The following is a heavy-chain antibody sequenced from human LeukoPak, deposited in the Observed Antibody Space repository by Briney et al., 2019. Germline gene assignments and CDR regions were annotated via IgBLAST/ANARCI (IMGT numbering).Heavy chain of an antibody. V-gene: IGHV1-69*04. CDR3: ARDRTANAHWYGMDV. Sequence: SVKVSCKASGGTFSSYAISWVRQAPGQGLEWMGRIIPILGIANYAQKFQGRVTITADKSTSTAYMELSSLRSEDTAVYYCARDRTANAHWYGMDVWGQGTTVTVSS. CDR2: IIPILGIA. CDR1: GGTFSSYA. J-gene: IGHJ6*02. D-gene: IGHD5-18*01.